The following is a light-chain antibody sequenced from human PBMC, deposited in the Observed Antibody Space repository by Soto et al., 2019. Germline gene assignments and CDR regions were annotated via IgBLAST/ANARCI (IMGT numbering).Light chain of an antibody. CDR1: SPSIGSNY. J-gene: IGLJ3*02. CDR3: ASWDDSVSGWV. Sequence: QPVLTQPPSASGTPGQRVTISCSGSSPSIGSNYVSWYQQFPGTAPKLLIYKTIQRPSGVPDRFSGSKSGTSASLAISGLRSEDEADYFCASWDDSVSGWVFGTGTKLTVL. V-gene: IGLV1-47*01. CDR2: KTI.